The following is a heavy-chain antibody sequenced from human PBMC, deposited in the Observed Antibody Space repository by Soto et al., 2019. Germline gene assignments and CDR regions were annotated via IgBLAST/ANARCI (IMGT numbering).Heavy chain of an antibody. Sequence: EVQLVESGGGSVQPGESLRLSCAASGFSFRDYDMHWVRQRKGKGLEWVSALGAARDPYYVGSVKGRFSVSRDNAQNSLFLKMNNLRVDDTAVYFCARAYLGRLPRRADYYYAMDVWGRGTTGTVSS. CDR2: LGAARDP. J-gene: IGHJ6*02. V-gene: IGHV3-13*05. CDR1: GFSFRDYD. CDR3: ARAYLGRLPRRADYYYAMDV. D-gene: IGHD1-26*01.